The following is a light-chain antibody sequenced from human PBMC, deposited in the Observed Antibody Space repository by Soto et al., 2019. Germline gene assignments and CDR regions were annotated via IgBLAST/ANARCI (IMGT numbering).Light chain of an antibody. CDR1: QGIASW. J-gene: IGKJ2*01. CDR2: SAS. Sequence: DIQMTQSPSSVSASVGDRVTITCQASQGIASWLAWYQQKPGNAPNLLIYSASSLQGGVPSRFSGSGSGTDFTLTISSLQPEDFATYYCQQSHSFPYTFGQGTKLEIK. V-gene: IGKV1-12*01. CDR3: QQSHSFPYT.